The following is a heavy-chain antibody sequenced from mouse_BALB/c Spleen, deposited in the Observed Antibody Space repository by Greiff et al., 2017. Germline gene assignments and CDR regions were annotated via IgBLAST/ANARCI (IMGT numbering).Heavy chain of an antibody. CDR2: ISSGSSTI. CDR1: GFTFSSFG. J-gene: IGHJ3*01. V-gene: IGHV5-17*02. Sequence: EVKVEESGGGLVQPGGSRKLSCAASGFTFSSFGMHWVRQAPEKGLEWVAYISSGSSTIYYADTVKGRFTISRDNPKNTLFLQMTSLRSEDTAMYYWARLGGYYDFAYWGQGTLVTVSA. CDR3: ARLGGYYDFAY. D-gene: IGHD2-3*01.